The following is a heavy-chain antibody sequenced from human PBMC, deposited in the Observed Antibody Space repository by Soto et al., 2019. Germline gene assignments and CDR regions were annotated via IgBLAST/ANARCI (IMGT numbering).Heavy chain of an antibody. CDR2: IIPIFGTA. CDR1: GGTFSSYA. J-gene: IGHJ6*02. Sequence: ASVKVSCKASGGTFSSYAISCVRQAPGQGLEWMGGIIPIFGTANYAQKFQGRVTITADESTSTAYMELSSLRSEDTAVYYCARGGLLGYYYGMDVWGQGTTVTVSS. D-gene: IGHD3-22*01. CDR3: ARGGLLGYYYGMDV. V-gene: IGHV1-69*13.